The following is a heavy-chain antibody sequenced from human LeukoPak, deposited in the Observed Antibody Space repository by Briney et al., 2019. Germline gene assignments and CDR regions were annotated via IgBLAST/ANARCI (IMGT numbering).Heavy chain of an antibody. CDR3: AKSQRNDQQVVQRIDY. V-gene: IGHV3-23*01. CDR2: ISGSGDTT. J-gene: IGHJ4*02. CDR1: RFTFSTYA. Sequence: PGGSLRLYGTGSRFTFSTYAMSWVPQAPGKELEWVSSISGSGDTTYYTGSVKGRFTISRDNSKNSLYLQMSSLRAEDTALYYCAKSQRNDQQVVQRIDYWGQGTLVTVSS. D-gene: IGHD2-2*01.